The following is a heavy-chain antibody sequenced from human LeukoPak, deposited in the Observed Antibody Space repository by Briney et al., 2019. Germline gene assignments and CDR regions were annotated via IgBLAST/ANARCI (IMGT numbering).Heavy chain of an antibody. D-gene: IGHD1-26*01. CDR3: AKPGSSRGIVGRRPTKYYFDY. Sequence: PGGSLRLSCTASGFTFGDYAMSWFRQAPGKGVEWVGFIRSKAYGGTTEYAASVKGRFTISRDDSKSVAYLQMNSLRAEDTAVYYCAKPGSSRGIVGRRPTKYYFDYWGQGTLVTVSS. CDR1: GFTFGDYA. V-gene: IGHV3-49*03. CDR2: IRSKAYGGTT. J-gene: IGHJ4*02.